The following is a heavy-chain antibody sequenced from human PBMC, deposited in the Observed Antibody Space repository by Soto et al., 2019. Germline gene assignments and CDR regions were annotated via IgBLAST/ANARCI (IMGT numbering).Heavy chain of an antibody. V-gene: IGHV4-34*01. D-gene: IGHD3-3*01. CDR2: ITHGGST. Sequence: PSETLSPTCGVYGGSFSAYSWTWLRQSPGKGLEWIGEITHGGSTDYNPALKSRLVMSVDTSKNQFSLRVTSVTAADAAVYFCARARFDSWSHIYYGLDVWGQGTTVTVSS. J-gene: IGHJ6*02. CDR3: ARARFDSWSHIYYGLDV. CDR1: GGSFSAYS.